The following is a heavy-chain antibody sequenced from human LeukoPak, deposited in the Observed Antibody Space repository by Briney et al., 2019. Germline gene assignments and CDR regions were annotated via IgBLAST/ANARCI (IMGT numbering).Heavy chain of an antibody. Sequence: PGRSLRLSCAASGFTFSSYGMHGVRQAPGKGLEWVAVIWYDGTNKYYADSVKGRFTISRDNSKNTLDLQMNSLRVEDTAVYYCVREGPLYSSTWYGDYWGQGTLVTVSS. D-gene: IGHD6-13*01. CDR2: IWYDGTNK. CDR3: VREGPLYSSTWYGDY. V-gene: IGHV3-33*01. CDR1: GFTFSSYG. J-gene: IGHJ4*02.